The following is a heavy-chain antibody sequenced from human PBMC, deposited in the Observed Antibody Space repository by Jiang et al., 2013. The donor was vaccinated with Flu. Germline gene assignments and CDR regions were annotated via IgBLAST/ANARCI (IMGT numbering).Heavy chain of an antibody. CDR3: ARQSMLRTPGGGEERQVVY. J-gene: IGHJ4*02. CDR1: GGSISSSSYY. D-gene: IGHD3-10*02. Sequence: YGSGLVKPSETLSLTCTVSGGSISSSSYYWGWIRQPPGKGLEWIGSIYYSGSTYYNPSLKSRVTISVDTSKNQFSLKLSSVTAADTAVYYCARQSMLRTPGGGEERQVVYWGQGTLVTVSS. V-gene: IGHV4-39*01. CDR2: IYYSGST.